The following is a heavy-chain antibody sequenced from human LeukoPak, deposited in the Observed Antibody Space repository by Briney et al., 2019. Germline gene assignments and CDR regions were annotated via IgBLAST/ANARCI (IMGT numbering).Heavy chain of an antibody. CDR1: GGSITTTNW. CDR3: ARDLEGWGSSGYYPWFDP. Sequence: SGTLSLTCAVSGGSITTTNWWSWVRQPPGRGLEWIGEVHLNGATSYNPSLESRFSMSIDKSNNHLSLEVTSVTAADTAMYYCARDLEGWGSSGYYPWFDPWGQGTLVTVSS. CDR2: VHLNGAT. D-gene: IGHD3-22*01. V-gene: IGHV4-4*02. J-gene: IGHJ5*02.